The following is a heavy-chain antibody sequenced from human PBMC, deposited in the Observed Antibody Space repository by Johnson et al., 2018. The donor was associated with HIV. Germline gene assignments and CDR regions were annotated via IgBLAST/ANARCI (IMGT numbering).Heavy chain of an antibody. CDR1: GFTFSSYG. CDR3: ARWGPYDILTGYDAFDI. V-gene: IGHV3-30*19. D-gene: IGHD3-9*01. Sequence: QVQLVESGGGVVQPGRSLRLSCAASGFTFSSYGMHWVRQAPGKGLEWVAFISYDGSNKYYADSVKGRFTISRDNSKNTLYLQMNSLRAEDTAVYYCARWGPYDILTGYDAFDIWGQGTMVTVSS. J-gene: IGHJ3*02. CDR2: ISYDGSNK.